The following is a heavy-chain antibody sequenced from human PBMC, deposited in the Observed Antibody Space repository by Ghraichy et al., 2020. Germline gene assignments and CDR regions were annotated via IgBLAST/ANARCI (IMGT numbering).Heavy chain of an antibody. Sequence: GGSLRLSCAASGFIFRSYAMSWVRQAPGKGLEWVSSVDGSGGNTDYADSVNGRFTISRDNSKNTLYLQMNSLRAEDTAVYYCVKVGLSSGWNRRSYFEYWGQGTLVTVSS. CDR1: GFIFRSYA. D-gene: IGHD6-19*01. J-gene: IGHJ4*02. CDR3: VKVGLSSGWNRRSYFEY. CDR2: VDGSGGNT. V-gene: IGHV3-23*01.